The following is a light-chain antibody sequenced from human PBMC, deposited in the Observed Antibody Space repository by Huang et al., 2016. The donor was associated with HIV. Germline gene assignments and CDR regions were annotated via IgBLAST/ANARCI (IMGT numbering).Light chain of an antibody. CDR3: QQYDSYWT. CDR1: QSIKNY. CDR2: TAS. V-gene: IGKV1-5*03. Sequence: DVQMTQSPSTLSAYVGDRITITCRASQSIKNYLAWYQQKAGKAPDLLLYTASTLDSVVPSRFSGSGSGTTFTLTISNLQPDDFATYYCQQYDSYWTFGQGTKVE. J-gene: IGKJ1*01.